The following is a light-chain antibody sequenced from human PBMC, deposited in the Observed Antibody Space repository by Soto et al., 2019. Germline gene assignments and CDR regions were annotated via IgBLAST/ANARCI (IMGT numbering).Light chain of an antibody. V-gene: IGKV1-39*01. Sequence: DIQMTQSPSSLSASVGDEVTITCRASQSISSYLNWYQQKPGKAPKLLIYAASSLQSGVPSRFSGSGSGTDFTLTISSLQPEDFATYYCQQSYTTPRTFGQGTRVEIK. CDR1: QSISSY. CDR2: AAS. CDR3: QQSYTTPRT. J-gene: IGKJ1*01.